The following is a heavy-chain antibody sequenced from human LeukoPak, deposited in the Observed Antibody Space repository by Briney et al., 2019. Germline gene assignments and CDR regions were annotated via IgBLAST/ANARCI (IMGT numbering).Heavy chain of an antibody. Sequence: SETLSLTCTVSGGSISSGSYYWSWIRQPAGKGLEWIGRIYTSGSTNYNPSLKSRVTISVDTSKNQFSLKLSSVTAADTAVYYCARAAVITANLDYWGQGTLVTVSS. V-gene: IGHV4-61*02. CDR2: IYTSGST. J-gene: IGHJ4*02. D-gene: IGHD4-23*01. CDR3: ARAAVITANLDY. CDR1: GGSISSGSYY.